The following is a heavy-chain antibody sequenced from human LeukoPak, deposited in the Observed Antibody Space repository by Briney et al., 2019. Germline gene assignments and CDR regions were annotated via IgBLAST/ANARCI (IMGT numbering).Heavy chain of an antibody. CDR3: ARTKLGSPNWFDP. CDR1: GGSISYFY. CDR2: VFYSGST. V-gene: IGHV4-59*01. Sequence: SETLSLTCTVSGGSISYFYWTWVRLPPGKGLEWIGYVFYSGSTNYNPSLKSRVTISVDTSKNQFSLKLSSVTAADTAVYYCARTKLGSPNWFDPWGQGTLVTVSS. D-gene: IGHD7-27*01. J-gene: IGHJ5*02.